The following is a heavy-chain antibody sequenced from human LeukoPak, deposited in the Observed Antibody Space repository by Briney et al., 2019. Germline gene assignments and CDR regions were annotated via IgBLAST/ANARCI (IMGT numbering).Heavy chain of an antibody. Sequence: GGSLRLSCAASGFTFSSYAMSWVRQAPGKGLEWVSLISGSGDSTYYAGSVKGRFTISRDKSKNTLYLPMNSLRAEDTAMYFCAKDFCSTTSCRFDYWGQGTLVTVSS. J-gene: IGHJ4*02. CDR2: ISGSGDST. V-gene: IGHV3-23*01. CDR3: AKDFCSTTSCRFDY. CDR1: GFTFSSYA. D-gene: IGHD2-2*01.